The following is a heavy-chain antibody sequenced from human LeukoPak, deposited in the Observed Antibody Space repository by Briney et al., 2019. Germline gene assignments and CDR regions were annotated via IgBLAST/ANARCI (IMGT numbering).Heavy chain of an antibody. D-gene: IGHD3-10*01. CDR2: ISYSGST. Sequence: SATLSLTCTVSGGSISNYYWSWIRQPPGKGLEWIGYISYSGSTNYNPSLKSRITISVDTSKNQFSLKLSSVTAADTAVYYCARHGDDSGSYVGDPDYWGQGTLVSVSS. J-gene: IGHJ4*02. CDR3: ARHGDDSGSYVGDPDY. V-gene: IGHV4-59*08. CDR1: GGSISNYY.